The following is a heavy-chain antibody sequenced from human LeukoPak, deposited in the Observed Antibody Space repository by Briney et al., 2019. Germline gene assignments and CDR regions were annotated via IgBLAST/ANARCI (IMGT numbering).Heavy chain of an antibody. D-gene: IGHD6-19*01. V-gene: IGHV4-34*01. CDR1: GGSFSGYY. CDR3: ARGRAEQWLVINLWLDP. Sequence: SATLSLTCAVYGGSFSGYYWSWIRQPPGKGLEWIGEINHSGSTNYNPSLKSRVTISVDTSKNQFSLTLSSVTAADTAVYYCARGRAEQWLVINLWLDPWGQGTLVTV. J-gene: IGHJ5*02. CDR2: INHSGST.